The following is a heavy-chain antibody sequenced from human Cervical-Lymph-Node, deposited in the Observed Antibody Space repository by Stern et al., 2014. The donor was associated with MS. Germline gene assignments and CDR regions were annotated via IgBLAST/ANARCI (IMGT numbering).Heavy chain of an antibody. J-gene: IGHJ1*01. CDR1: GGSISSYY. Sequence: VHLVESGPGLVKPSETLSLTCTVSGGSISSYYWSWIRQPAGKGLEWIGRIYTSGSTNYNPSLKSRVTMSVDKSKNQFSLKLSSVTAADTAVYYCATTRSGWSAEYFQHWGQGTLVTVSS. CDR3: ATTRSGWSAEYFQH. CDR2: IYTSGST. D-gene: IGHD6-19*01. V-gene: IGHV4-4*07.